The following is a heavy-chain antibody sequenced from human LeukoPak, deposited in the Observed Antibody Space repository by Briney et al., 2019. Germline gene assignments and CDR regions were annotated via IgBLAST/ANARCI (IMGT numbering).Heavy chain of an antibody. V-gene: IGHV3-11*04. J-gene: IGHJ3*02. Sequence: SGGSLRLSCAASGFTFSDYYMSWIRQAPGKGLEWVSYISSSGSTIYHADSVKGRFTMSRDNAKNSLYLQMNSLRAEDTAVYYCARDRAAALVLGAFDIWGQGAMVTVSS. CDR2: ISSSGSTI. CDR1: GFTFSDYY. CDR3: ARDRAAALVLGAFDI. D-gene: IGHD2-2*01.